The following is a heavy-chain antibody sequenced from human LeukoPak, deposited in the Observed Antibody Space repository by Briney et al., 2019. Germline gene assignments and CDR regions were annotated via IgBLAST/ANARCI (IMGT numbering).Heavy chain of an antibody. Sequence: SGGSLRLSCAASGFTFSSYAMSWVRQAPGKGLEWVSAISGSGGSTYYADSVKGRFTISRDNSRNTLYLQMNSLRAEDTAVYYCAKASDIVVVVAATLDYWGQGTLVTVSS. D-gene: IGHD2-15*01. CDR1: GFTFSSYA. CDR3: AKASDIVVVVAATLDY. J-gene: IGHJ4*02. V-gene: IGHV3-23*01. CDR2: ISGSGGST.